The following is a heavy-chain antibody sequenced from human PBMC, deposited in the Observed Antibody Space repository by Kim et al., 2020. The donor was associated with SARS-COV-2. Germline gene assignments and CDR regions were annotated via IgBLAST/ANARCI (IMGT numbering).Heavy chain of an antibody. J-gene: IGHJ3*02. Sequence: SVKVSCKASGGTFSGYAISWVRQTPGQGLEWMGEISPDFGAANYAPQLQGRVTITADVSTGIAFMELISLGSEDTAMYYCAREVEAHLPALGIWGQGTM. CDR2: ISPDFGAA. CDR3: AREVEAHLPALGI. V-gene: IGHV1-69*13. D-gene: IGHD1-26*01. CDR1: GGTFSGYA.